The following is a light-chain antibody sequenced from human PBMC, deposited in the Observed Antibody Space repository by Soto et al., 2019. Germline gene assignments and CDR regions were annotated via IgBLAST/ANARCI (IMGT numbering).Light chain of an antibody. CDR3: QQYGSYSPWT. V-gene: IGKV1-5*03. CDR1: QSIGSW. J-gene: IGKJ1*01. CDR2: KAS. Sequence: DIQMTQSPSTLSASVGDRVTITCRASQSIGSWLAWYQQKPGKAPKLLIYKASSLESGVPSRFSGSGSGTEFTLTISGLQPDDFAGYYCQQYGSYSPWTFGQGTKVEIK.